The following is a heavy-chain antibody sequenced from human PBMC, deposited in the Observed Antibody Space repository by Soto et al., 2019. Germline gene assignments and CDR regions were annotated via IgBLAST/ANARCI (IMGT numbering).Heavy chain of an antibody. J-gene: IGHJ5*02. CDR3: ARSESWYFVNSGYSSSWFDT. V-gene: IGHV5-51*01. CDR1: GYSFNTYW. CDR2: IYPGDSDT. Sequence: AESRKISCKGSGYSFNTYWIGWVRQMPGKGLEWMGIIYPGDSDTRYNPAFQGQVTISADKSISTAYLQWSSLKASDTAMYYCARSESWYFVNSGYSSSWFDTLGQGTLVTVSS. D-gene: IGHD3-22*01.